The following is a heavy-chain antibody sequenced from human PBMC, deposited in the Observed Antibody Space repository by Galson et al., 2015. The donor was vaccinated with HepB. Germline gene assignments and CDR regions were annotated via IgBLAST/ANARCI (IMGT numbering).Heavy chain of an antibody. CDR3: AVDNYDFWSGYYRRKYNWFDP. CDR1: GFTFSSYA. Sequence: SLRLSCAASGFTFSSYAMSWVRQAPGKGLEWVSAISGSGGSTYYADSVKGRFTISRDNSKNTLYLQMNSLRAEDTAVYYCAVDNYDFWSGYYRRKYNWFDPWGQGTLVTVSS. J-gene: IGHJ5*02. D-gene: IGHD3-3*01. CDR2: ISGSGGST. V-gene: IGHV3-23*01.